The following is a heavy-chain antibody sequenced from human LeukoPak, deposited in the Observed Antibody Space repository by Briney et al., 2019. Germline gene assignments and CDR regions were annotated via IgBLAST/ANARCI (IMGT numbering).Heavy chain of an antibody. V-gene: IGHV3-23*01. D-gene: IGHD5-18*01. CDR2: ISTSGDST. CDR1: GFTFSSYA. CDR3: ARAEVGGYGYNY. J-gene: IGHJ4*02. Sequence: GGSLRLSCAASGFTFSSYAMSWVRQAPGKGLEWVASISTSGDSTYYADSVKGRFTISRDNSKNTLYLQMGSLRAEDMAVYYCARAEVGGYGYNYWGQGTLVTVSS.